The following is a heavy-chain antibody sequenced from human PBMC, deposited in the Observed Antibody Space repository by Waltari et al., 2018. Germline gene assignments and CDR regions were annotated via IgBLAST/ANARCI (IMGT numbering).Heavy chain of an antibody. CDR1: GFSVRNTY. J-gene: IGHJ4*02. D-gene: IGHD6-13*01. V-gene: IGHV3-53*01. CDR3: GLQIAPVPRAYFDY. Sequence: EVQLVESGGGLIQPGGSLTLSCAASGFSVRNTYMAWVRQAPGKGLEWVSVINDRDDTHYIDSVKGRFTISRDNSKNTLNLQMNSLRVDDTAVYYCGLQIAPVPRAYFDYGGQGTLVTVSS. CDR2: INDRDDT.